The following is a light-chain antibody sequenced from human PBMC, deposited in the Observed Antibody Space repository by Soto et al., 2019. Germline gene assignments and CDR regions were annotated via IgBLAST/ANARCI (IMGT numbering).Light chain of an antibody. V-gene: IGKV1-5*01. Sequence: DIQMPQSPPTLSASVGDRVTITCRASQSISSWLAWYQQKPGKAPKFLIFDASSLERGVPSRFSGSGSGTEFTLTISSLQPDDFATYYCQQYKSYTRTFGQGTKVEI. J-gene: IGKJ1*01. CDR3: QQYKSYTRT. CDR1: QSISSW. CDR2: DAS.